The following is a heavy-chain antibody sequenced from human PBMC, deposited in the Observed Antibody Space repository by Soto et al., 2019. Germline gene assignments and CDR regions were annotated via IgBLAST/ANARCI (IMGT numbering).Heavy chain of an antibody. J-gene: IGHJ4*02. Sequence: QVQLVQSGAEAKKPGASVTVSCKASGYTFTDYYLHWVRQAPGQGLEWMGWINPISGATSYAQRFQGRVTLTRDTSISTAYMELSRLTSDDTAVFYCARDFGSSWPRFDYWGQGALVTVSS. D-gene: IGHD6-13*01. CDR3: ARDFGSSWPRFDY. CDR2: INPISGAT. V-gene: IGHV1-2*02. CDR1: GYTFTDYY.